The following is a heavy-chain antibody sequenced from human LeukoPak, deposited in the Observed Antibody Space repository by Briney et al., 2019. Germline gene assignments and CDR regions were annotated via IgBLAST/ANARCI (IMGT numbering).Heavy chain of an antibody. Sequence: PGESLKISCKGSGYSFTSYWIGWVRQMPGKGLGWMGIVYPGDSDTRYRPSFQGQVTISADKSISTAYLQWSSLKASDTAMYYCARRQGYSYGLDYYYMDVWGKGTTVTVSS. J-gene: IGHJ6*03. V-gene: IGHV5-51*03. CDR2: VYPGDSDT. D-gene: IGHD5-18*01. CDR1: GYSFTSYW. CDR3: ARRQGYSYGLDYYYMDV.